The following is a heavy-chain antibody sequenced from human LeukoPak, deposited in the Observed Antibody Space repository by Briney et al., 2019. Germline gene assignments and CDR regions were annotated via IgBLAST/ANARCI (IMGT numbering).Heavy chain of an antibody. V-gene: IGHV4-39*07. J-gene: IGHJ4*02. CDR2: IYYSGNT. CDR3: ARVISGWYYFDY. D-gene: IGHD6-19*01. Sequence: SETLSLTCTVSGDSISSSSYYWGWIRQPPGKGLEWIGNIYYSGNTYYNPSLKSRVTMSVDTSKNQFSLKLSSVTAADTAVYYCARVISGWYYFDYWGQGTLVTVSS. CDR1: GDSISSSSYY.